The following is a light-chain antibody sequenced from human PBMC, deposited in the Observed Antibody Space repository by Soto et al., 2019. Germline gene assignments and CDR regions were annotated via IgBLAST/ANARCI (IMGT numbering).Light chain of an antibody. Sequence: DIQMTQSPSILSASVGDRVTITCRASQSISNWLAWYQQKPGRAPKVLIYDASSLQSGVPSRFSGSGSGTEFTLTISSRQPDDIATYYCQQYKSYSYTFGQGTNLEI. CDR1: QSISNW. J-gene: IGKJ2*01. V-gene: IGKV1-5*01. CDR3: QQYKSYSYT. CDR2: DAS.